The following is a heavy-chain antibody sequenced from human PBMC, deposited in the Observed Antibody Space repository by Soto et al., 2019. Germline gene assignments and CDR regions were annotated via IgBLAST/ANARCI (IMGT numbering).Heavy chain of an antibody. Sequence: PGGSLRLSCVASGFTFSNYWMSWVRQSPGKGLEWVANIKQDGSDKYYVDSVKGRFTISRDNVKNQLYLQMNSLRADDTALYYCARCGISTTWCHWGQGTLVTVSS. D-gene: IGHD1-26*01. CDR2: IKQDGSDK. J-gene: IGHJ1*01. CDR3: ARCGISTTWCH. CDR1: GFTFSNYW. V-gene: IGHV3-7*05.